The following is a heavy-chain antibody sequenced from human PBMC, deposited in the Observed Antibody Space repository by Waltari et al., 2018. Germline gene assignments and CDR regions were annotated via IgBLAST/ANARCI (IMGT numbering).Heavy chain of an antibody. CDR2: ILYDGSNT. CDR3: TRGSTTAARCMDS. Sequence: QVQLVESGGGVVQPGRSLRLPCDASGFTFGTYTMHWVRQAPGKGLEWVALILYDGSNTYYADSVKGRFTISRDNSKNTLYLQMNSLRPDDRAVYYCTRGSTTAARCMDSWGQGTLVTVSS. D-gene: IGHD6-6*01. CDR1: GFTFGTYT. V-gene: IGHV3-30*01. J-gene: IGHJ4*02.